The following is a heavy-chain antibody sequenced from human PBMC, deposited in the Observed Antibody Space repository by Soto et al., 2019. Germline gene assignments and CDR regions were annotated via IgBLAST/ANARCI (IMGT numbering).Heavy chain of an antibody. J-gene: IGHJ6*02. CDR2: ISAYNGDT. D-gene: IGHD2-8*01. CDR3: AKNGQPPYYCYGMDV. V-gene: IGHV1-18*01. CDR1: GYTFTTYG. Sequence: GASVKVSCKASGYTFTTYGISWVRQAPGQGLEWMGWISAYNGDTKYAQNVQDRVSMTTDTPTSTAYMELRSLTSDDRAVYYCAKNGQPPYYCYGMDVWGQGTTVTVSS.